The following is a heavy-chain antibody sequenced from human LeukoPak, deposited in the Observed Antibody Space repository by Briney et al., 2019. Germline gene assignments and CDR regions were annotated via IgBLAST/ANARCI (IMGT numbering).Heavy chain of an antibody. Sequence: GGSLRLSCAASGFIVSSNYMSWVRQAPGKGLEWVSSISTSSSYIYYADSVKGRFTISRDNAKNSLYLQMNSLRAEDTAVYYCAKRGAEVGATVAPGDYWGQGTLLTVSS. CDR2: ISTSSSYI. J-gene: IGHJ4*02. CDR1: GFIVSSNY. CDR3: AKRGAEVGATVAPGDY. D-gene: IGHD1-26*01. V-gene: IGHV3-21*04.